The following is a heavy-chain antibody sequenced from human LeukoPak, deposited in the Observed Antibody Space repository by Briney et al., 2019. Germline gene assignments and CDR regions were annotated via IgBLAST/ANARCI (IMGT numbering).Heavy chain of an antibody. Sequence: GGTLRPSCAASGFTFSSYWMSWVRQAPGKGLEWVANIKQDGSEKYYVDSVKGRFTISRDNAKNSLYLQMNSLKIEDTAVYYCTKLARAPRDFDYWGQGTLVTVSS. J-gene: IGHJ4*01. V-gene: IGHV3-7*03. CDR3: TKLARAPRDFDY. CDR2: IKQDGSEK. D-gene: IGHD2-8*01. CDR1: GFTFSSYW.